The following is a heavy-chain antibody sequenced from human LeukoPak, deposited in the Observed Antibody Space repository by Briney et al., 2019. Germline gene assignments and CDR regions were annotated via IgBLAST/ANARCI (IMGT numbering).Heavy chain of an antibody. Sequence: GGSLRLSCAASGFTFNNEWMTWVRQAPGKGLEWVANIKQDGSKKNYVGSVQGRFTISTDNAKNSLYLQMNSLRAEDTAVYYCARDLINVEMATIPLDYWGQGTLVTVSS. J-gene: IGHJ4*02. CDR3: ARDLINVEMATIPLDY. V-gene: IGHV3-7*01. D-gene: IGHD5-24*01. CDR2: IKQDGSKK. CDR1: GFTFNNEW.